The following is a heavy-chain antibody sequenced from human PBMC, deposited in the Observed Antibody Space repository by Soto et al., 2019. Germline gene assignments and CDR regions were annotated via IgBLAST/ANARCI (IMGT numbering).Heavy chain of an antibody. J-gene: IGHJ4*02. Sequence: QVQLVQSGAEVKKPGSSVKVSCKASGGTFSSYTISWVRQAPGQGLEWMGRIIPIRGIANYAQKFQGRVTITADKSTSTAYMELSSLRSEDTAVYYCARDRTAGEDDYWGQGTLVTVSS. CDR3: ARDRTAGEDDY. D-gene: IGHD6-13*01. CDR1: GGTFSSYT. CDR2: IIPIRGIA. V-gene: IGHV1-69*08.